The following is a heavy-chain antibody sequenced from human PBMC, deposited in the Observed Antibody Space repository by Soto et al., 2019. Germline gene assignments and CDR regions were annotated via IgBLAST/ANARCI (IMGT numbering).Heavy chain of an antibody. Sequence: QVQLVQSGAEVKKPGASVKVSCKASGYTFTSYGISWVRQAPGQGLAWMGWISAYNGNTNYAQKLQGRVTMTTDTSTSTGYSELWSLGSDDTAVYYCAGLLWFGELHRPYYYGMDVWGQGTTVTVSS. CDR3: AGLLWFGELHRPYYYGMDV. CDR1: GYTFTSYG. J-gene: IGHJ6*02. V-gene: IGHV1-18*01. CDR2: ISAYNGNT. D-gene: IGHD3-10*01.